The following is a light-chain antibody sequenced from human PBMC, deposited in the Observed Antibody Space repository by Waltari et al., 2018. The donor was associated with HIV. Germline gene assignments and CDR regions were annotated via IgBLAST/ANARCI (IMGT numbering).Light chain of an antibody. Sequence: EIVLTKSPATLSLSPGETATLSCRASHSVGNYLAWYQQKPGQAPRLLIYDASNRATGIPVRFSGSGSGTDFTLTISSLEPEDFAVYYCQQRTNWPPYSFGQGTKLEIK. V-gene: IGKV3-11*01. CDR3: QQRTNWPPYS. J-gene: IGKJ2*03. CDR1: HSVGNY. CDR2: DAS.